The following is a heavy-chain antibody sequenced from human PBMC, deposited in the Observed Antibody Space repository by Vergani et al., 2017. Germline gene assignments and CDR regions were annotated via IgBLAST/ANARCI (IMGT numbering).Heavy chain of an antibody. D-gene: IGHD1-26*01. CDR1: GGTFSSYA. V-gene: IGHV1-69*04. J-gene: IGHJ4*02. Sequence: QVQLVQSGAEVKKPGSSVKVSCKASGGTFSSYAISWVRQAPGQGLEWMGRIIPILGIANYAQKFQGRVTITADKSTSTAYMELSSLRSEDTAVYYCAALGGSYYFDYWGQGTLVTVSS. CDR3: AALGGSYYFDY. CDR2: IIPILGIA.